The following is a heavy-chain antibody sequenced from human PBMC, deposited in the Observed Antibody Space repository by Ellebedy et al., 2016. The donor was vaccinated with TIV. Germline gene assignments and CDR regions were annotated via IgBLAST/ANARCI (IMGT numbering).Heavy chain of an antibody. CDR2: LYYSGST. J-gene: IGHJ3*02. CDR1: GGSVIRSGYY. Sequence: SETLSLXXSVSGGSVIRSGYYCTWIRQPPGKGLEWIGSLYYSGSTWYNPSLKSRVTISVDTSKNHFSLRLRSVTAADTAVCYCATSVAINAFDIWGQGTMVTVSS. CDR3: ATSVAINAFDI. D-gene: IGHD5-24*01. V-gene: IGHV4-39*02.